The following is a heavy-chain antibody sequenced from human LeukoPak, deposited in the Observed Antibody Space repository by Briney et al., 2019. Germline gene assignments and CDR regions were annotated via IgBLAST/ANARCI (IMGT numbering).Heavy chain of an antibody. CDR2: IRSKTYGGTT. V-gene: IGHV3-49*03. J-gene: IGHJ4*02. CDR1: GFTFGTYA. Sequence: GGSLRLSCTSSGFTFGTYAVSWFRQAPGKGLEWVAFIRSKTYGGTTEYAASVEGRFTISRDDSKSIAYLQMNSLKTEDTAVYYCTRYSGRTDYWGQGALVTVSS. D-gene: IGHD5-18*01. CDR3: TRYSGRTDY.